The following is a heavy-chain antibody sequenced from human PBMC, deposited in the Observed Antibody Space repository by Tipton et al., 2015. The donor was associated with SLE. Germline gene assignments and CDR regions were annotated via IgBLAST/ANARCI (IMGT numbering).Heavy chain of an antibody. J-gene: IGHJ6*03. D-gene: IGHD1-14*01. CDR1: GFSLSNARMG. V-gene: IGHV2-26*01. CDR3: ARVTGYYYYYYMDV. Sequence: LVKPTETLTLTCTVSGFSLSNARMGVSWIRQPPGKALEWLAHIFSNDEKSYSTSLKSRLTISKDTSKSQVVLTMTNMDPVDTATYYCARVTGYYYYYYMDVWGKGTTVTVSS. CDR2: IFSNDEK.